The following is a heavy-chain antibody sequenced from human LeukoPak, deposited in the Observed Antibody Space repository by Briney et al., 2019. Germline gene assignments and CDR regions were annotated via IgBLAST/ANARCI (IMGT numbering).Heavy chain of an antibody. CDR3: ARDSIAAAGFDY. V-gene: IGHV1-69*01. D-gene: IGHD6-13*01. CDR2: IIPIFGTA. CDR1: GGTFSSYA. J-gene: IGHJ4*02. Sequence: SVKVSCKASGGTFSSYAISWVRQAPGQGLEWMGGIIPIFGTANYAQKFRGRVTITADESTSTAYMELSSLRSEDTAVYYCARDSIAAAGFDYWGQGTLVTVSS.